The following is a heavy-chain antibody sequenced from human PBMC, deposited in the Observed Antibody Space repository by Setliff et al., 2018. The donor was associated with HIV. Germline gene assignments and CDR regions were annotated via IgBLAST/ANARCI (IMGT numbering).Heavy chain of an antibody. V-gene: IGHV4-4*07. Sequence: PSETLSLTCYVTDDPISSYYWSWVRQPAGKGLEWIGRLYVSGDTNYNPSLKSQVTMSLDTSKKHFSLKPKSVTAADTAVYYCALTGHRLLRGYMDVWGKGTTVTVSS. J-gene: IGHJ6*03. D-gene: IGHD2-15*01. CDR1: DDPISSYY. CDR2: LYVSGDT. CDR3: ALTGHRLLRGYMDV.